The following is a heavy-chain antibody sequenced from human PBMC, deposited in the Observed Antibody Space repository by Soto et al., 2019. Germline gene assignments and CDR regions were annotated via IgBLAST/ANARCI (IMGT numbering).Heavy chain of an antibody. D-gene: IGHD2-2*01. Sequence: PSETVSLTCSFSLGSINSGDYFCSWIRQPPWKGLEWIGFIYYSGTTYYTPSLKSRISISVDTSKNHFSLNLASVTAADTAVYFCGRAGRRDGNRYHGRFETLGQGILVIVSS. J-gene: IGHJ5*02. CDR3: GRAGRRDGNRYHGRFET. V-gene: IGHV4-30-4*01. CDR1: LGSINSGDYF. CDR2: IYYSGTT.